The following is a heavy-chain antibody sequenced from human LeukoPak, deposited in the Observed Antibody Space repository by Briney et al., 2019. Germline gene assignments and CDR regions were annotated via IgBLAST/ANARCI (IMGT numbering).Heavy chain of an antibody. Sequence: GGSLRLSCAASGFTFDDYGMSWVRQAPGKGLEWVSGINWNGGSTGYADSVKGRFTISRDNAKNSLYLQMNSLRAEDTALYYCARALSLAIVGAANDAFDIWGQGTMVTVSS. CDR2: INWNGGST. CDR3: ARALSLAIVGAANDAFDI. V-gene: IGHV3-20*04. CDR1: GFTFDDYG. D-gene: IGHD1-26*01. J-gene: IGHJ3*02.